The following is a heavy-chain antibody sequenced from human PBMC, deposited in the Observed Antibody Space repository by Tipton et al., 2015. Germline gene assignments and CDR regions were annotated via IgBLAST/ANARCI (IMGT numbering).Heavy chain of an antibody. Sequence: SLRLSCAASGFTFNNFEMHWVRQTPGKGLEWVSGITDGGDTTYYADSVKGRFTISRDDSKNTLYLQINSLRVEDTAVYYCAKGLRYSNYFDYWGQGTLVTVSS. CDR2: ITDGGDTT. CDR1: GFTFNNFE. D-gene: IGHD4-11*01. CDR3: AKGLRYSNYFDY. J-gene: IGHJ4*02. V-gene: IGHV3-23*01.